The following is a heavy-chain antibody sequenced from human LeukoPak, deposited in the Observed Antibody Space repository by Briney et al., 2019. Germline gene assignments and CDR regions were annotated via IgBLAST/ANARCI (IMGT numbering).Heavy chain of an antibody. D-gene: IGHD6-6*01. CDR1: GGSISSGGYY. V-gene: IGHV4-31*03. J-gene: IGHJ6*02. CDR2: IYNSGST. CDR3: ARDTQEYSNYDPGMDV. Sequence: SETLSLTCTVSGGSISSGGYYWSWIRQHPGKGLEWIGYIYNSGSTYYNPSLKSRVIISVDTSKNQFSLKLRSVTAADTAVYYCARDTQEYSNYDPGMDVWGQGTTVTVSS.